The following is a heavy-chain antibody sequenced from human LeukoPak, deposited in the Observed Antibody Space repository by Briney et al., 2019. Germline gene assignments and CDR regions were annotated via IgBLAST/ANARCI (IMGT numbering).Heavy chain of an antibody. CDR1: GFTFSSYW. CDR3: TRDDPYFFDY. J-gene: IGHJ4*02. D-gene: IGHD3-10*01. CDR2: IKHDGSEK. V-gene: IGHV3-7*01. Sequence: GGSLRLSCAASGFTFSSYWMSWVRQAPGKGLEWVAKIKHDGSEKYYVDSVKGRFTISRDNTKSSLYLQMNTLRAEDTAVYYCTRDDPYFFDYWGQGTPVTVSS.